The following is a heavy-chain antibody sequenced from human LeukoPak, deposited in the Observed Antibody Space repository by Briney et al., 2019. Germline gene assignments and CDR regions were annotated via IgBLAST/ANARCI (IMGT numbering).Heavy chain of an antibody. CDR1: GGSITSSSYY. Sequence: SETLSLTCAVSGGSITSSSYYWVWICQPPGKGLEWIGNIYYSGSTHYNPSLRSRVNISVDTSKNQFSLKVSSVTAADTAVYYCARANYWYYYMDVWGQGTTVTVSS. V-gene: IGHV4-39*07. CDR3: ARANYWYYYMDV. J-gene: IGHJ6*03. D-gene: IGHD2-8*02. CDR2: IYYSGST.